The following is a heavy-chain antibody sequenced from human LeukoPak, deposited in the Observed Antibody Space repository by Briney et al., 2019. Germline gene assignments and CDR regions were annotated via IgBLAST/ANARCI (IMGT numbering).Heavy chain of an antibody. CDR3: AREASSTWYAMFDF. CDR1: GYTFTSYA. D-gene: IGHD2-2*01. CDR2: IIPIFGAP. V-gene: IGHV1-69*13. J-gene: IGHJ4*02. Sequence: SVKVSCKASGYTFTSYAMNWVRQAPGQGLEWMATIIPIFGAPNYAPKFQGRVSITADESTSTAYMELSSLRAEDTAVYYCAREASSTWYAMFDFWGQGTLVTVSS.